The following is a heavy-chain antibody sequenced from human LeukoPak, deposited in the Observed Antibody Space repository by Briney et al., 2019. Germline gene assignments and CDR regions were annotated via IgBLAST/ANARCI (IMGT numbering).Heavy chain of an antibody. V-gene: IGHV3-33*01. CDR3: ARRRLRYFDWYDAFDI. Sequence: PGGSLRLSCAASGFTFSSYGMHWVRQAPGKGLEWVAVIWYDGSNKYYADSVKDRFTISRDNSKNTLYLQMNSLRAEDTAVYYCARRRLRYFDWYDAFDIWGQGTMVTVSS. CDR1: GFTFSSYG. CDR2: IWYDGSNK. D-gene: IGHD3-9*01. J-gene: IGHJ3*02.